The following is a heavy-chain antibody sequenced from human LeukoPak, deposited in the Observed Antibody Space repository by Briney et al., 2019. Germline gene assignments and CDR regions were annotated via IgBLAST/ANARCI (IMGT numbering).Heavy chain of an antibody. CDR3: ARAAEVTMVRGVLNWFDP. J-gene: IGHJ5*02. V-gene: IGHV1-24*01. CDR2: FDPEDGET. D-gene: IGHD3-10*01. CDR1: GYSLTELS. Sequence: ASVKVSCKVSGYSLTELSMHWVRQAPGKGLKWMGGFDPEDGETIYAQKFQGRVTMTEDTSTDTAYMELSSLRSEDTAVYYCARAAEVTMVRGVLNWFDPWGQGTLVTVSS.